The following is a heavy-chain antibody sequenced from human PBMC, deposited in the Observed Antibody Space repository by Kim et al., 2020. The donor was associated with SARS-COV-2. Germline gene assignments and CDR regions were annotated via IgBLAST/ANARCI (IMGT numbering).Heavy chain of an antibody. CDR1: GGSFSGYY. J-gene: IGHJ4*02. Sequence: SETLSLTCAVYGGSFSGYYWSWIRQPPGKGLEWIGEINHSGSTNYNPSLKSRVTISVDTSKNQFSLKLSSVTAADTAVYYCARYTESEYYFDYWGQGTLV. V-gene: IGHV4-34*01. D-gene: IGHD3-10*01. CDR2: INHSGST. CDR3: ARYTESEYYFDY.